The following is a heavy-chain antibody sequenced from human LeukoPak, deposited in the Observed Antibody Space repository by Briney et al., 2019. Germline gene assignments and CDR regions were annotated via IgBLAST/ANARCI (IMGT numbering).Heavy chain of an antibody. CDR1: GYSFTSYW. J-gene: IGHJ4*02. D-gene: IGHD6-6*01. Sequence: PGESLRISCKGSGYSFTSYWISWVRQMPGKGLEWMGRIDPSDSYTNYSPSFQGHVTISADKSISTAYLQWSSLKASDTAVYYCARGGHEYSSSSPFDYWGQGTLVTVSS. CDR2: IDPSDSYT. CDR3: ARGGHEYSSSSPFDY. V-gene: IGHV5-10-1*01.